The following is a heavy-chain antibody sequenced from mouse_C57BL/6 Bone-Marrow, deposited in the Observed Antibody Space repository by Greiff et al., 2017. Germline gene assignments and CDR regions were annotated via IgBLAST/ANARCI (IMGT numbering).Heavy chain of an antibody. CDR1: GFTFSDYG. J-gene: IGHJ2*01. V-gene: IGHV5-17*01. D-gene: IGHD2-1*01. CDR3: ATSNLLLDY. CDR2: ISSGSSTL. Sequence: DVHLVESGGGLVKPGGSLKLSCAASGFTFSDYGMHWVRQAPEKGLEWVAYISSGSSTLYYADTVKGRFTISRDNAKNTLFLQMTSLRSEDTAMYYCATSNLLLDYGGQGTTLTVSS.